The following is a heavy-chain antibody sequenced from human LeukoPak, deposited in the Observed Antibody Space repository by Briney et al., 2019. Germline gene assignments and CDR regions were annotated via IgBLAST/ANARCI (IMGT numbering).Heavy chain of an antibody. V-gene: IGHV3-23*01. CDR3: AKDYHDSGRSYYYHTMDA. CDR1: GFTFTSYA. J-gene: IGHJ6*02. CDR2: ISVGGFST. Sequence: GGSLRLSCAAAGFTFTSYAMSWVRQAPGKGLGWVSTISVGGFSTYYADSVKGRFTVSRDISKNTLYLQMNSLRAEDAAIYFCAKDYHDSGRSYYYHTMDAWGQGTTVTVSS. D-gene: IGHD3-10*01.